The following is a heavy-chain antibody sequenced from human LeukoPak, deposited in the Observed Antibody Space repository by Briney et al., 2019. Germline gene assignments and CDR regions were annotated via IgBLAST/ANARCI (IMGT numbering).Heavy chain of an antibody. D-gene: IGHD3-22*01. J-gene: IGHJ1*01. CDR3: ATSQTSYDSSGEYFQH. CDR1: GGSISSSSYY. V-gene: IGHV4-39*01. Sequence: SETLSLTCTVSGGSISSSSYYWGWIRQPPGKGLEWIGSIYYSGSTYYNPSLKSRVTIPVDTSKNQFSLKLSSVTAADTAVYYCATSQTSYDSSGEYFQHWGQGTLVTVSS. CDR2: IYYSGST.